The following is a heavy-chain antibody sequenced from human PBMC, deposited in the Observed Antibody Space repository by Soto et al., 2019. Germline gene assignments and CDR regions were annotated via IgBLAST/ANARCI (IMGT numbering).Heavy chain of an antibody. V-gene: IGHV3-21*04. CDR3: ARDMTTPGFYAFDI. CDR2: ISSSSSYI. J-gene: IGHJ3*02. Sequence: GGSLRLSCAASGFTFSSYSMNWVRQAPGKGLEWVSSISSSSSYIYYADSVKGRFTISRDNSKNTLFLQMNSLRAEDTAVYYCARDMTTPGFYAFDIWGQGTMVTVSS. D-gene: IGHD3-16*01. CDR1: GFTFSSYS.